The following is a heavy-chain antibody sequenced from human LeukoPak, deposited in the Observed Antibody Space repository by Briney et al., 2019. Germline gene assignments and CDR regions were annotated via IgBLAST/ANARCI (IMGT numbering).Heavy chain of an antibody. CDR1: GFTFSSYA. V-gene: IGHV3-23*01. CDR2: ITGSGDTT. CDR3: VKDYSTIAAAANPLFDY. J-gene: IGHJ4*02. D-gene: IGHD6-13*01. Sequence: QPGGSLILSCAASGFTFSSYAVTWVRQAPGKGLEWVSGITGSGDTTFYADSVKGRFTISRDNSKNTLYLQMHSLRAEDTAVCYCVKDYSTIAAAANPLFDYWGQGALVTVSS.